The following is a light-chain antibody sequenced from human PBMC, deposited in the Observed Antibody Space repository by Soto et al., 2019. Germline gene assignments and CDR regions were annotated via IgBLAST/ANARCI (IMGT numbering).Light chain of an antibody. V-gene: IGKV3-20*01. CDR2: GAS. J-gene: IGKJ1*01. CDR1: QSVSSSY. Sequence: EIVLTQSPATLSLSPGERATLSCRASQSVSSSYLAWDQQKPGQAPRLLIYGASSRATGIPDRFSGSGSGTDFTLTISRLEPEDFAVYYCQQYGSSPRTFGQGTKVEIK. CDR3: QQYGSSPRT.